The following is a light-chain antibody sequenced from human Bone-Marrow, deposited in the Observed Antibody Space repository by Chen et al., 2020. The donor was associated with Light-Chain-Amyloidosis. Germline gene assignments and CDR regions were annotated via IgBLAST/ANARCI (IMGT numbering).Light chain of an antibody. Sequence: EIVLTQSPGTLSLSPGEGANLSCRASQTISSNYLTWYQQKFGQAPRLLIYGSSSRATGIPDRFTGRESGTDFTLTINRLEPEDFAMYYCQQYGTSPLTFGGGTKVEIK. V-gene: IGKV3-20*01. CDR3: QQYGTSPLT. CDR1: QTISSNY. CDR2: GSS. J-gene: IGKJ4*01.